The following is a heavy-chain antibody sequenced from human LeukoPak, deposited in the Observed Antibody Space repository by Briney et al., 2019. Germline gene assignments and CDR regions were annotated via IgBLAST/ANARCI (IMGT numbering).Heavy chain of an antibody. CDR3: ARRRWLVPMPYYFDY. J-gene: IGHJ4*02. CDR1: GGSFSGYY. Sequence: SETLSLTCAVYGGSFSGYYWSWIRRPPGKGLEWIGEINHSGSTNYNPSLKSRVTISVDTSKNQFSLKLSSVTAADTAVYYCARRRWLVPMPYYFDYWGQGTLVTVSS. CDR2: INHSGST. D-gene: IGHD6-19*01. V-gene: IGHV4-34*01.